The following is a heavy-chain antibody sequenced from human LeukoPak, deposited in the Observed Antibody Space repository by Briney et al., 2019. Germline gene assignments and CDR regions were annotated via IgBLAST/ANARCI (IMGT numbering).Heavy chain of an antibody. Sequence: PSETLSLTCAVSGGSISSSNWWSWVRQPPGKGLEWIGEIYHSGSTNYNPSLKSRVTISVDKFKNQFSLKLSSVTAADTAVYYCARRVGYDSSGYEFDYWGQGTLVTVSS. J-gene: IGHJ4*02. CDR2: IYHSGST. CDR3: ARRVGYDSSGYEFDY. CDR1: GGSISSSNW. V-gene: IGHV4-4*02. D-gene: IGHD3-22*01.